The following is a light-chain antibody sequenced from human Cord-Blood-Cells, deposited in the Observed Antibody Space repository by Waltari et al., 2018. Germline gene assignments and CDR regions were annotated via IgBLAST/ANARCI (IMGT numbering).Light chain of an antibody. CDR3: CSYAGSSTLV. CDR2: EGC. V-gene: IGLV2-23*01. CDR1: SSDVGCYNL. Sequence: QSALIQPASVSGSPGQSFTISCTGTSSDVGCYNLLPWDQQHPGKALKLIIYEGCKRPSGVPNRFSGAKSGNTGSLTISGHQPEDDADYYCCSYAGSSTLVFGGGTKLTVL. J-gene: IGLJ2*01.